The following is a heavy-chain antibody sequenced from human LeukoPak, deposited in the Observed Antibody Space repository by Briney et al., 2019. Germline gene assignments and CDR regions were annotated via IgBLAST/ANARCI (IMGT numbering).Heavy chain of an antibody. CDR1: GFTFSSYA. D-gene: IGHD3-22*01. Sequence: GGSLRPSCAASGFTFSSYAMSWVRQAPGKGLEWVSAISGSGGSTYYADSVKGRFTISRDNSKNTLYLQMNSLRAEDTAVYYCAKGAYDSSGYYPPPFDYWGQGTLVTVSS. J-gene: IGHJ4*02. V-gene: IGHV3-23*01. CDR3: AKGAYDSSGYYPPPFDY. CDR2: ISGSGGST.